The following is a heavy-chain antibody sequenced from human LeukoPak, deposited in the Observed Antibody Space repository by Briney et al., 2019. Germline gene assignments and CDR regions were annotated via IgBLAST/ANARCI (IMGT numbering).Heavy chain of an antibody. D-gene: IGHD6-19*01. Sequence: SETLSLTCGVWGGSFRGYYWREVREPPGKGVEGSGEINPSGTTNYNPSLKSRVTISVDTSKNQFSLKLSSVTAADTAVYYCAMAGSSSGWGFDPWGQGTLVTVSS. V-gene: IGHV4-34*01. J-gene: IGHJ5*02. CDR2: INPSGTT. CDR3: AMAGSSSGWGFDP. CDR1: GGSFRGYY.